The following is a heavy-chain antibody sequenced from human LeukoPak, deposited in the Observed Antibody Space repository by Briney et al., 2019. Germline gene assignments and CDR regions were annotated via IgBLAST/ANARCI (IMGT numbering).Heavy chain of an antibody. CDR1: GFTLSSNY. D-gene: IGHD6-13*01. J-gene: IGHJ4*02. Sequence: GGSLTLSCAASGFTLSSNYMSWVRQAPGKGLEWVSVIYSGGSTYYPDSVKARFTISRDNSKNTLYLQMNSLRAEDTAVYYCARLVGSSWYYFDYWGQGTLVTVSS. V-gene: IGHV3-53*01. CDR2: IYSGGST. CDR3: ARLVGSSWYYFDY.